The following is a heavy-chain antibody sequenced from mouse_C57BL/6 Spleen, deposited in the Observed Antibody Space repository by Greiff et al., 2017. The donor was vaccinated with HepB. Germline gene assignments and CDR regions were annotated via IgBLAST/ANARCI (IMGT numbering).Heavy chain of an antibody. Sequence: EVQLQQSGPELVKPGASVKISCKASGYTFTDYYMNWVKQSHGKSLEWIGDINPNNGGTSYNQKFKGKATLTVDKSSSTAYMELRSLTSEDSAVYYCARWVITTVVAHYFDYWGQGTTLTVSS. J-gene: IGHJ2*01. CDR2: INPNNGGT. CDR1: GYTFTDYY. V-gene: IGHV1-26*01. D-gene: IGHD1-1*01. CDR3: ARWVITTVVAHYFDY.